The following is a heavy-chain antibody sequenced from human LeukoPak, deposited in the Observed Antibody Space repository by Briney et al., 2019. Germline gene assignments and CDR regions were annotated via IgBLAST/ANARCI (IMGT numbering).Heavy chain of an antibody. D-gene: IGHD5-12*01. J-gene: IGHJ3*02. CDR2: IYSGGST. CDR1: GFSVSSNY. CDR3: ARSGYGVAFDI. Sequence: GGSLRLSCADSGFSVSSNYMSWVRQAPGKGLEWVSVIYSGGSTYYADSVKGRFTISRDNSKNTLYLQMSSLRAEDTAVYYCARSGYGVAFDIWGQGTMVTVSS. V-gene: IGHV3-53*01.